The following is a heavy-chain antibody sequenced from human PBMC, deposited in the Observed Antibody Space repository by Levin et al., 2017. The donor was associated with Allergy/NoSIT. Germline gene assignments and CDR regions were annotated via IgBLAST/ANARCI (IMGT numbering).Heavy chain of an antibody. J-gene: IGHJ4*02. Sequence: ETLSLTCAASGFSFSSYAMAWVRQAPGRGLEWVSVISDTAGSTFYADSAKGRFTMSRDNSKNTLYLQMNSLRAEDTALYYCAKVKQSASWNSFDYWGQGTLVTVSS. CDR3: AKVKQSASWNSFDY. V-gene: IGHV3-23*01. CDR2: ISDTAGST. CDR1: GFSFSSYA. D-gene: IGHD1-1*01.